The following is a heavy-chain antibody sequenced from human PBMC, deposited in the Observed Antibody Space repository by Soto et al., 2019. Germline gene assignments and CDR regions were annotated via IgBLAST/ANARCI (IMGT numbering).Heavy chain of an antibody. V-gene: IGHV4-34*01. J-gene: IGHJ6*02. CDR2: INQSGST. Sequence: SETLSLTCTVYGGSFSAYYWTWIRQSPGKGLEWIGAINQSGSTTYNPSLRSRVTISVDTSKNQLSLSLSSVTAADTAVYYCAKLKNHYYYGLDVWGQGTAVTVSS. CDR3: AKLKNHYYYGLDV. CDR1: GGSFSAYY.